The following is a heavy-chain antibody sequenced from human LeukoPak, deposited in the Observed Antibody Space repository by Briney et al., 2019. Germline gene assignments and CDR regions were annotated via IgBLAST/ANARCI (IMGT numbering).Heavy chain of an antibody. D-gene: IGHD3-22*01. V-gene: IGHV3-30*18. Sequence: GGSLRLSCAASGFNFSSYGMHWVRQAPGKGLEWVAVISFDGSNKYYADSVKGRFTISRDNLKNTLYLQMNSLRAEDTAVYYCAKGYSSGYYSDAFDVWGQGTMVTVSS. CDR3: AKGYSSGYYSDAFDV. CDR2: ISFDGSNK. J-gene: IGHJ3*01. CDR1: GFNFSSYG.